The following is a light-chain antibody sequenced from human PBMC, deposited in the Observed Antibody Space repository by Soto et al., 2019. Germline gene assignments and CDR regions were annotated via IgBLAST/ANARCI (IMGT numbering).Light chain of an antibody. J-gene: IGLJ2*01. V-gene: IGLV1-40*01. CDR1: SSNIGAGYD. CDR3: QSYGSSLSRV. Sequence: QSVLTQPPSVSGAPGQRVTISCTGSSSNIGAGYDVHWYQQLPGTAPKLLIYGNSNRPSGVPDRFSGSKSGTSASLAITGLQAEDEAHYYCQSYGSSLSRVFGGGTKLTVL. CDR2: GNS.